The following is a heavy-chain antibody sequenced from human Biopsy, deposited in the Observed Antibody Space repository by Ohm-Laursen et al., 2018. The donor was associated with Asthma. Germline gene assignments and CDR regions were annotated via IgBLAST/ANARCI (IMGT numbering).Heavy chain of an antibody. CDR1: GLTFGDYW. J-gene: IGHJ1*01. V-gene: IGHV3-7*01. D-gene: IGHD3-3*02. CDR2: IKHDGSEK. CDR3: ARTFHFWSPYHAEHYQL. Sequence: LSLTCAASGLTFGDYWMSWVRQVPGKGLEWVANIKHDGSEKNHVDSLKGRFTISRDNAKNSLYLQMNSLRAEDTAVYYCARTFHFWSPYHAEHYQLWGQGTLVTVSS.